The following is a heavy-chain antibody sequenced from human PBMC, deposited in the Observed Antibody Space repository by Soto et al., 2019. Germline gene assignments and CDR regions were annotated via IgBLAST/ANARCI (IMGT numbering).Heavy chain of an antibody. CDR3: ASSITYCSSTSCQFDY. J-gene: IGHJ4*02. CDR2: INAGNGNT. Sequence: QVQLVQSGAEVKKPGASVKVSCKASGYTFTSYAMHWVRQAPGQRLEWMGWINAGNGNTKYSQKFQGRVTITRDTSASTDYMELSSLRSEDTAVYYCASSITYCSSTSCQFDYWGQGTLVTVSS. V-gene: IGHV1-3*01. D-gene: IGHD2-2*01. CDR1: GYTFTSYA.